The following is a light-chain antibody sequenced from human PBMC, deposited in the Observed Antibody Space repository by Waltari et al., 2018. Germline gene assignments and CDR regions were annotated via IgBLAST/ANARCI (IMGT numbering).Light chain of an antibody. J-gene: IGLJ2*01. CDR3: QVWDSSTVV. V-gene: IGLV3-9*01. Sequence: WSQEKPCQAPVLVIYRGGNRPSGLPERFSGSNSGNTATLTISRAQAGDEADYYCQVWDSSTVVFGGWTKLTVL. CDR2: RGG.